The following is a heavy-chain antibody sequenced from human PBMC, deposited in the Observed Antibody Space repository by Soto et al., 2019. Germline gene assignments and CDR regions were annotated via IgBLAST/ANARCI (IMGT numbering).Heavy chain of an antibody. CDR1: GGSISSYY. V-gene: IGHV4-59*01. CDR3: ARWGLAETIGLYYYYGMDV. D-gene: IGHD4-17*01. J-gene: IGHJ6*02. Sequence: QVQLQESGPGLVKPSETLSLTCTVSGGSISSYYWSWIRQPPGKGLEWIGYIYYSGSTNYNPSLKCRITITVDTSETQIALMLSPVTAADTDVYNWARWGLAETIGLYYYYGMDVWGQGTTVTVSS. CDR2: IYYSGST.